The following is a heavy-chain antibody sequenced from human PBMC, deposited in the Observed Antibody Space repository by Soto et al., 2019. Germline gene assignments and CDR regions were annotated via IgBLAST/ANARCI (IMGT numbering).Heavy chain of an antibody. Sequence: GGSPRLSCAASGFTFSSYWMNWVRQAPGKGLEWVANIKQDGSEKYYVDSVKGRFTISRDNAKNSLYLQMNSLRAEDTAVYYYVRAYRSGGRCSPRAYRGPGILVTVS. D-gene: IGHD2-15*01. CDR3: VRAYRSGGRCSPRAY. V-gene: IGHV3-7*04. CDR1: GFTFSSYW. CDR2: IKQDGSEK. J-gene: IGHJ4*02.